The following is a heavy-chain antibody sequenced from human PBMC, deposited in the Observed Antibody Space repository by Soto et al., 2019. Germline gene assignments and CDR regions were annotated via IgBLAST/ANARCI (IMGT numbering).Heavy chain of an antibody. D-gene: IGHD6-19*01. CDR3: ARGGAVDNYFDH. CDR1: GGAIDNGGFY. V-gene: IGHV4-31*03. J-gene: IGHJ5*02. Sequence: QVQLRESGPGLVKPSQTLSLTCTVSGGAIDNGGFYWSWIRQQPGKGLEWIGHICCSGSSHYNPSFRSRVTISMDTFKNDLSLKLSSVTAADTAVYYCARGGAVDNYFDHWGQGTLVTVSS. CDR2: ICCSGSS.